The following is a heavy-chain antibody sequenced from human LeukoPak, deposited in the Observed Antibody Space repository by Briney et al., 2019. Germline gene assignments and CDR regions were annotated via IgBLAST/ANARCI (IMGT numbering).Heavy chain of an antibody. CDR2: ISAYNGNT. D-gene: IGHD5-18*01. V-gene: IGHV1-18*01. Sequence: GASVKVSCKASGYTFTSYGISWVRQAPGQGLEWMGWISAYNGNTNYAQKLQGRVTMTTDTSTSTAYMELKSLRSDDTAVYYCARDLRVVLVEDTATNEPFDYWGQGTLVTVSS. CDR3: ARDLRVVLVEDTATNEPFDY. J-gene: IGHJ4*02. CDR1: GYTFTSYG.